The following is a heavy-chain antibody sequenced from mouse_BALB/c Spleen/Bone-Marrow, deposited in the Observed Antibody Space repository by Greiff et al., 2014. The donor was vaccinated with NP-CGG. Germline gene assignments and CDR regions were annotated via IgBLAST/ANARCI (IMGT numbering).Heavy chain of an antibody. Sequence: GPLKESGPSLVKTSQTLSLTCSVTGDSIPRGYWKWIRKFPGNKLEYMGYISYSGSTYYSPSLKSRISITRDTSKNQYYLQLNSVTTEDTATYYCATYDGYYFDYCGQGTTLTVSS. D-gene: IGHD2-3*01. V-gene: IGHV3-8*02. J-gene: IGHJ2*01. CDR1: GDSIPRGY. CDR3: ATYDGYYFDY. CDR2: ISYSGST.